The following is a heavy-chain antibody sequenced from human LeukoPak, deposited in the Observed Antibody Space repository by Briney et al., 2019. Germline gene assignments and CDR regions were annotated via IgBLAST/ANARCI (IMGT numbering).Heavy chain of an antibody. D-gene: IGHD3-10*01. V-gene: IGHV4-39*07. CDR1: GGSISGSTSY. J-gene: IGHJ5*02. CDR3: SRYDSDTGDFDP. Sequence: SETLSLTCTVSGGSISGSTSYWGWIRQSPGKGLEWIGLLNYSGTTYYNPSFKSRVSISIDRSRTQFSLKLSSVTAADTAFYYCSRYDSDTGDFDPWGQGTLVSVSS. CDR2: LNYSGTT.